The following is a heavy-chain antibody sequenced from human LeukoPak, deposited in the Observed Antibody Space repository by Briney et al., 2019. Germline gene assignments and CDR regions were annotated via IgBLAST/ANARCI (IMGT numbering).Heavy chain of an antibody. J-gene: IGHJ6*03. D-gene: IGHD3-10*01. CDR1: GGSISSYY. V-gene: IGHV4-59*01. Sequence: SETLSLTCTVSGGSISSYYWSWIRQPPGKGLEWIGYIYSSGSTNYNPSLKSRVTMSVDTSKNQFSLKVSSVTAADTAVYYCARVFDSGSQAYFYYMDVWGKGTTVTTSS. CDR3: ARVFDSGSQAYFYYMDV. CDR2: IYSSGST.